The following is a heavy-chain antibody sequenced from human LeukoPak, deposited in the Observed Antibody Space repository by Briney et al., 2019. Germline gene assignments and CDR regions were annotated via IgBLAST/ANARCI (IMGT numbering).Heavy chain of an antibody. CDR3: ARNWHYYDSSGYYYTHFDY. Sequence: PSETLSLTCAVYGGSLSDYYWSWIRQPPGKGLEWIGEINHSGSTNYNPSLKSRVTISLDTSKNQFSLKLSSVTAADTAVYYCARNWHYYDSSGYYYTHFDYWGQGTLVTVSS. J-gene: IGHJ4*02. CDR1: GGSLSDYY. D-gene: IGHD3-22*01. V-gene: IGHV4-34*01. CDR2: INHSGST.